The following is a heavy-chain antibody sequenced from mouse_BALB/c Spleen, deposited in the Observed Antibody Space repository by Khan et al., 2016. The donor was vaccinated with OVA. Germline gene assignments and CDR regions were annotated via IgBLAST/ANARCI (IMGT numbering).Heavy chain of an antibody. CDR2: IHPYTSDA. Sequence: VRLQQSGPELVKPGASVKMSCTASGYSFTSYVMPWVKQKPGQGIEWLGYIHPYTSDAKYTEKLTGKATLTSDKSSRTAYMELSSLTSEDSADYYCVRSLHYYDSSYEGFAYWGQGTRVTVSA. CDR1: GYSFTSYV. CDR3: VRSLHYYDSSYEGFAY. D-gene: IGHD1-1*01. V-gene: IGHV1S136*01. J-gene: IGHJ3*01.